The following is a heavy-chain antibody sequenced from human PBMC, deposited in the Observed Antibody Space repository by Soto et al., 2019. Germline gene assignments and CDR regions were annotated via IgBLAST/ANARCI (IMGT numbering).Heavy chain of an antibody. V-gene: IGHV1-18*04. CDR1: GYTFTNYY. CDR3: ARERYVASRHSHFDS. CDR2: TSTNNDDR. J-gene: IGHJ4*02. Sequence: ASVKVSCKASGYTFTNYYMHWVRQAPGQGLEWMGWTSTNNDDRNYAQKFRGRVTFTTDTSTSTAYMELRSLISDDTAVYFCARERYVASRHSHFDSWGQGTQVTVSS. D-gene: IGHD6-6*01.